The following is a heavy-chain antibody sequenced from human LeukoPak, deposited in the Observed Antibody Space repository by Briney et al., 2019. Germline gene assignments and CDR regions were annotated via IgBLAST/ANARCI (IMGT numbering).Heavy chain of an antibody. CDR3: ARDHPPYCSGGSCFHDAFDI. CDR1: GGTFSSYA. J-gene: IGHJ3*02. D-gene: IGHD2-15*01. CDR2: IIPIFGTA. Sequence: SVKVSCKASGGTFSSYAISWVRQAPGQGLEWMGGIIPIFGTANYAQKFQGRVTITADESTNTAYMELSSLRSEDTAVYYCARDHPPYCSGGSCFHDAFDIWGRGTLVTVSS. V-gene: IGHV1-69*13.